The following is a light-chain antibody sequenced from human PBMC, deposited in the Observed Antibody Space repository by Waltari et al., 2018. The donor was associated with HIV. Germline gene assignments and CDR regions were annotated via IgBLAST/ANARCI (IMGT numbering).Light chain of an antibody. V-gene: IGKV4-1*01. CDR2: WAS. CDR3: QQYYSPPGWT. J-gene: IGKJ1*01. Sequence: DIVMTQSPDSLAVSLGERATINCKSSQSVLYSSNNENYLAGYQQKPGQPPKLLIYWASTRESGVPDRFSGSGSGTDFTLTISSLQAEDVAVYYCQQYYSPPGWTFGQGTKVEIK. CDR1: QSVLYSSNNENY.